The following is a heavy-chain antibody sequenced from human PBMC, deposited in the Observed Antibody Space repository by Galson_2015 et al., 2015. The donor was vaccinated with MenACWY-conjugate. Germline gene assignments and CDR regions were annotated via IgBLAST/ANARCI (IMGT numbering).Heavy chain of an antibody. CDR1: GFTFSSFA. CDR3: AKGAVTAISYLDY. CDR2: VSYDGTKK. J-gene: IGHJ4*02. V-gene: IGHV3-30*18. Sequence: SLRLSCAASGFTFSSFAMHWVRQAPGKGLEWVALVSYDGTKKYCGDSVEGRFTISKDNSKNQFYLQMNSLRPEDTGVYYCAKGAVTAISYLDYWGQGALVTVSS. D-gene: IGHD2-21*02.